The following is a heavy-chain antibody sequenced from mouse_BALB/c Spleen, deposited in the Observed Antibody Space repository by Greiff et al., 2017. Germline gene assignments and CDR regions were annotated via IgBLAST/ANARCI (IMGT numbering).Heavy chain of an antibody. J-gene: IGHJ3*01. CDR1: GFSFTSYG. V-gene: IGHV2-9*02. Sequence: VQLEESGPGLVAPAQSLSISCTASGFSFTSYGVHWVRQPPGKGLEWMGVIWAGGSTTYNSAIMSRLSTSKDNSNSQVYLKMSSLQTDDTAMYYCARDHAGAFAYWGQGTLVTVSA. CDR2: IWAGGST. CDR3: ARDHAGAFAY.